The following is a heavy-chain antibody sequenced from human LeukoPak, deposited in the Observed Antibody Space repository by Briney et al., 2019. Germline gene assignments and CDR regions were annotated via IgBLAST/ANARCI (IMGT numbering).Heavy chain of an antibody. CDR2: INHSGST. J-gene: IGHJ2*01. CDR1: GGSFIGYY. D-gene: IGHD2/OR15-2a*01. CDR3: ARDTRTTSSWYFDL. Sequence: PSETLSLTCTVYGGSFIGYYWSWIRQPPGKGLEWIGEINHSGSTNYNPSLKSRVTISVDTSKNQFSLKLSSVTAADTAVYYCARDTRTTSSWYFDLWGRGTLVTVSS. V-gene: IGHV4-34*01.